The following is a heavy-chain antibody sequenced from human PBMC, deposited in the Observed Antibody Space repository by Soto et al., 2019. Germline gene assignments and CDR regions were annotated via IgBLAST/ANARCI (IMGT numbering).Heavy chain of an antibody. CDR2: INHSGST. Sequence: SETLSLTCAVYGGSFSGYYWSWIRQPPGKGLEWIGEINHSGSTNYNPSLKSRVTISVDTSKNQFSLKLSSVTAADTAVYYCARVAAPCSGGRCYLSPSHHGFDYWGQGTLVTVSS. D-gene: IGHD2-15*01. J-gene: IGHJ4*02. CDR1: GGSFSGYY. CDR3: ARVAAPCSGGRCYLSPSHHGFDY. V-gene: IGHV4-34*01.